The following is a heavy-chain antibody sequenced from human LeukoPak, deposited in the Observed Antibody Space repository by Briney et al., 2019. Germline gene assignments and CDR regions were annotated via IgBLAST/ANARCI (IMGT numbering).Heavy chain of an antibody. CDR2: IYTDGSFT. D-gene: IGHD5-24*01. J-gene: IGHJ4*02. CDR1: GFTLSNYW. CDR3: ARDHREGEMATIIENDY. V-gene: IGHV3-74*01. Sequence: GGSLRLSCAASGFTLSNYWMHWVRRAPGKGLVWVSRIYTDGSFTNYADSVKGRFTISRDNAKNTLYLQMNSLRAEDTAVYYCARDHREGEMATIIENDYWGQGTLVTVSS.